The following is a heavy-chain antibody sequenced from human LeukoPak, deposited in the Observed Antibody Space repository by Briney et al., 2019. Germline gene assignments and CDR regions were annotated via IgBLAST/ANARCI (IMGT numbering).Heavy chain of an antibody. D-gene: IGHD2-21*02. CDR3: ARSEQYCGGDCYSVHYYGMDV. J-gene: IGHJ6*02. CDR1: GNSATSNSAA. CDR2: TYYRPRWYN. V-gene: IGHV6-1*01. Sequence: SQTLSLTCAISGNSATSNSAAWNWIRQSPSRGFECLGRTYYRPRWYNDYAVSVKSRITINPDTSKNQFSLQLNSVTPEDTAVYYCARSEQYCGGDCYSVHYYGMDVWGQGTTVTVSS.